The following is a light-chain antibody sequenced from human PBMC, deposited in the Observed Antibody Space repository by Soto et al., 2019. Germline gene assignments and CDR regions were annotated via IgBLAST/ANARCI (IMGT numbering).Light chain of an antibody. Sequence: DFQMTPSTTTLSSSXGDIVTITCLARQSISSWLAWYQQKPGKAPKLLIYDASSLESGVPSRFSGSGSGTEFTLTISSLQPDDFATYYCQLYNCYPLTFGGGTKVDIK. CDR3: QLYNCYPLT. CDR1: QSISSW. V-gene: IGKV1-5*01. J-gene: IGKJ4*01. CDR2: DAS.